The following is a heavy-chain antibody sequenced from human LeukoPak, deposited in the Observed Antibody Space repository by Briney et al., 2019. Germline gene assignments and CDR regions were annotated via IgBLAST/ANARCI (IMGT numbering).Heavy chain of an antibody. J-gene: IGHJ4*02. CDR2: IGHDGADK. D-gene: IGHD3-22*01. CDR3: ARNSDYYDYSPQSV. CDR1: GFTFSHYA. Sequence: GGSLRLSCAASGFTFSHYALHWVRQAPGKGLEWVALIGHDGADKYYADSVKGRFLISRDNSKNMLFLQMNSLIIEDTAVYYCARNSDYYDYSPQSVWGQGTLVTVS. V-gene: IGHV3-30*04.